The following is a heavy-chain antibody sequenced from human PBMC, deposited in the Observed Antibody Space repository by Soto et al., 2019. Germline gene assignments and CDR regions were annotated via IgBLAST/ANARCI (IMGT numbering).Heavy chain of an antibody. Sequence: ASVKVACKASGYTFAYYGIGWVRQAPGQGLEWLGWISAYNGNTHHAQNLQGRVTMTTDTSTSTAYMELRSLRSDDTAVYYCARGGQECSSTGCSYNYDGMDVWGQGTTVTVSS. CDR2: ISAYNGNT. V-gene: IGHV1-18*01. CDR1: GYTFAYYG. J-gene: IGHJ6*02. CDR3: ARGGQECSSTGCSYNYDGMDV. D-gene: IGHD2-2*01.